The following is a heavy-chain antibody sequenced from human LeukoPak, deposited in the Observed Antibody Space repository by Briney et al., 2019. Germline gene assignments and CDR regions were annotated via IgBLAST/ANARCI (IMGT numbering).Heavy chain of an antibody. D-gene: IGHD3-22*01. V-gene: IGHV4-59*01. CDR1: GGSINNYY. CDR2: IYYSGST. CDR3: ARVNSYGYYSLFAFDI. Sequence: PSETLSLTCTVSGGSINNYYWSWIRQPPGKGLEWIGYIYYSGSTYYNPSLKSRVTISVDTSENQFSLKLSSVTAADTAIYYCARVNSYGYYSLFAFDIWGQGTMVTVSS. J-gene: IGHJ3*02.